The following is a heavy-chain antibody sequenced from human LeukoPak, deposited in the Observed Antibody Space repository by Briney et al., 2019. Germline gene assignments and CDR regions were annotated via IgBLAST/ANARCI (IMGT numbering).Heavy chain of an antibody. V-gene: IGHV4-30-4*01. CDR2: IYYSGST. CDR3: ARDLGGYARFDP. J-gene: IGHJ5*02. CDR1: GGSISSRDYY. Sequence: SQTLSLTCTVSGGSISSRDYYWSWLRQPPGTGLEWIGYIYYSGSTYYNPSLKSRVTISVDTSENQFSLKLSSVTAADTAVYYCARDLGGYARFDPWGQGTLVTVSS. D-gene: IGHD5-12*01.